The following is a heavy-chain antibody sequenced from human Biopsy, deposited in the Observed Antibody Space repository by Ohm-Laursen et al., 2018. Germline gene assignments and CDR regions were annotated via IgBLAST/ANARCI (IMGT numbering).Heavy chain of an antibody. D-gene: IGHD5-18*01. CDR3: ARLAYSEYRRDPLDV. CDR1: GYNFTAYY. J-gene: IGHJ3*01. Sequence: GASVKVSCKASGYNFTAYYMQWVRQAPGQGLEWMGWINPNNGGTNYAHKFQGRVTMTRDTSISTAYMHLSGLTSDDTAVYYCARLAYSEYRRDPLDVWGQGTMVTVSS. CDR2: INPNNGGT. V-gene: IGHV1-2*02.